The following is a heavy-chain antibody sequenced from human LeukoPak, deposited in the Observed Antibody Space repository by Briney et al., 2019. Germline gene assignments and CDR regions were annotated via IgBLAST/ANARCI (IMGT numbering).Heavy chain of an antibody. Sequence: SETLSLTCTVSGGSISSYYWSWIRQPPGKGLEWIGYIHNSGSTNYNPSLKSRVTISVDTSKNRFSLKVSSVTAADTAVYYCARASYSSSWYAVDNWGQGTLVTVSS. V-gene: IGHV4-59*08. CDR2: IHNSGST. D-gene: IGHD6-13*01. CDR1: GGSISSYY. J-gene: IGHJ4*02. CDR3: ARASYSSSWYAVDN.